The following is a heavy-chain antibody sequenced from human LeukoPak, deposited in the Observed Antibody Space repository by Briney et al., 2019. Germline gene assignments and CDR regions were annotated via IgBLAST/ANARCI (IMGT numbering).Heavy chain of an antibody. J-gene: IGHJ4*02. D-gene: IGHD6-13*01. CDR2: ISYDGSNK. CDR3: ARVGVFSSSWLLY. CDR1: GFTFRSYA. Sequence: PGGSLRLSCAASGFTFRSYAMHWVRQAPGKGLEWVAVISYDGSNKYYADSVKGRFTISRDNSKNSLYLQMNSLRAEDTAVYYCARVGVFSSSWLLYWGQGTLVTVSS. V-gene: IGHV3-30*04.